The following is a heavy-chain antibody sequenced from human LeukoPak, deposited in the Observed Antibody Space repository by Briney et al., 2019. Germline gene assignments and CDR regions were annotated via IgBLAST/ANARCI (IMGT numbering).Heavy chain of an antibody. CDR1: GGPISSYY. CDR2: IYYSGST. D-gene: IGHD3-16*01. J-gene: IGHJ4*02. V-gene: IGHV4-59*08. CDR3: ARLMITFGGVPIDY. Sequence: SETLSLTCTVSGGPISSYYWSWIRQPPGKGLEWIGYIYYSGSTNYNPSLKSRVTISVDKSKNQFSLKLSSVTAADTAVYYCARLMITFGGVPIDYWGQGTLVTVSS.